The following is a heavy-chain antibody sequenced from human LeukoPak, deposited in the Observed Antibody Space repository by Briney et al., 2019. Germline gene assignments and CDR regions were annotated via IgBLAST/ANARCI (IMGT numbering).Heavy chain of an antibody. D-gene: IGHD1-26*01. CDR3: ARSRAFNSGAFDP. V-gene: IGHV4-39*07. CDR1: GGSISSSSYY. J-gene: IGHJ5*02. CDR2: IYYSGST. Sequence: SETLSLTCTVSGGSISSSSYYWGWIRQPPGKGLEWIGSIYYSGSTYYNPSLKSRVTISVDTSKNQFSLRLNSVTAADTAVYYCARSRAFNSGAFDPWGQGSLVTVSS.